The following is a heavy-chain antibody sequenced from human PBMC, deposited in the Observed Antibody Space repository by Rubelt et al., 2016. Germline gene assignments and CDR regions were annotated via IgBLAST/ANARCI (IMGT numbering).Heavy chain of an antibody. J-gene: IGHJ6*02. CDR1: GFIFRDYS. Sequence: GGSLRLSCAASGFIFRDYSFSWVRQAPGKGLEWISFINPYSPLYHADSVKGRFIISRDNAKSSLSLQMNSLRGADTAVYYCVRIRGDYGMDVWGQGTTVTVSS. D-gene: IGHD4-17*01. CDR2: INPYSPL. CDR3: VRIRGDYGMDV. V-gene: IGHV3-69-1*02.